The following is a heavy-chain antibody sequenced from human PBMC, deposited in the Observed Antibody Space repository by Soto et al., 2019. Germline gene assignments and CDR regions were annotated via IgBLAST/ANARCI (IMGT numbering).Heavy chain of an antibody. J-gene: IGHJ4*02. D-gene: IGHD3-10*01. V-gene: IGHV3-23*01. CDR2: ISGSGENT. Sequence: EVQLLESGGGLVQPGGSRRISCTASGFTFNNYATAWVRHAPGKGLEWVSGISGSGENTNYADSVKGRFTISRDNSKNTLYLQMKRLRAEDTALYYCAKDYGVRGIMTNLFDSWGQGTLVTVSS. CDR3: AKDYGVRGIMTNLFDS. CDR1: GFTFNNYA.